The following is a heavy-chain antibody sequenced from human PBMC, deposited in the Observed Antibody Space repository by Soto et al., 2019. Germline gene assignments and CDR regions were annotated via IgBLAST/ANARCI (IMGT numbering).Heavy chain of an antibody. V-gene: IGHV3-23*01. Sequence: GGSLRLSCAASGFTFSGYAMSWVRQAPGKGLEWVSAISGSGGSTYYADSVKGRFTISRDNSKNTLYLQMNSLRAEDTAVYYCAKGGGDYGDTWEDYWGQGTLVTVSS. J-gene: IGHJ4*02. CDR1: GFTFSGYA. CDR3: AKGGGDYGDTWEDY. CDR2: ISGSGGST. D-gene: IGHD4-17*01.